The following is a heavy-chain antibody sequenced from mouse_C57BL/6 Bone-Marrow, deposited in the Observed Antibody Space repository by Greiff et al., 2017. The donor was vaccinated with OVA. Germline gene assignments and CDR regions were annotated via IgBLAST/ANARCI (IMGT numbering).Heavy chain of an antibody. Sequence: QVQLQQPGAELVKPGASVKLSCKASGYTFTSYWMHWVKQRPGQGLEWIGMIHPNSGSTNYNEKFKSKATLTVDKSSSTAYMQLSSLTSEDSAVYYCARPPYLFYFDYWGQGTTLTVSS. CDR2: IHPNSGST. V-gene: IGHV1-64*01. J-gene: IGHJ2*01. CDR1: GYTFTSYW. CDR3: ARPPYLFYFDY. D-gene: IGHD5-1*01.